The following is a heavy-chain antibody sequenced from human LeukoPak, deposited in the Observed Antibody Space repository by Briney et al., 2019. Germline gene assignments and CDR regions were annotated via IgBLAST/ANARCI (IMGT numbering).Heavy chain of an antibody. CDR3: ARETCSGGSCFQFDF. D-gene: IGHD2-15*01. CDR1: GGSISSSSYY. CDR2: IYYSGST. Sequence: SETLSLTCTVSGGSISSSSYYWGWIRQPPGKGLEWIGSIYYSGSTNYNPSLKSRVTISVDTSKNQFSLKLSTVTAADTAVYYCARETCSGGSCFQFDFWGQGTLVTVSS. J-gene: IGHJ4*02. V-gene: IGHV4-39*07.